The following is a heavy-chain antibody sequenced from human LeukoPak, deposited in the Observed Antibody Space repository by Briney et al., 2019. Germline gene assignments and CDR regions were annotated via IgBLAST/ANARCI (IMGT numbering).Heavy chain of an antibody. D-gene: IGHD3-16*01. J-gene: IGHJ4*02. V-gene: IGHV1-69*13. Sequence: GASVKVSCKASGGTFSSYAISWVRQAPGQGLEWMGGIIPIFGTANYAQKFQGRVTTTADESTSTAYMELSSLRSEDTAVYYCASRAFGGVTQFDYWGQGTLVTVSS. CDR2: IIPIFGTA. CDR3: ASRAFGGVTQFDY. CDR1: GGTFSSYA.